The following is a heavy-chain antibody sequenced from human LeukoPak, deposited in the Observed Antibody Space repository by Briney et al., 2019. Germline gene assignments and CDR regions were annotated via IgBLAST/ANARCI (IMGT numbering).Heavy chain of an antibody. J-gene: IGHJ4*02. CDR3: ARAPGTGRLHFDY. CDR2: IYYSGST. CDR1: GGSISSGDYY. V-gene: IGHV4-30-4*08. D-gene: IGHD1-1*01. Sequence: SQTLSLTCTVSGGSISSGDYYWSWIRQPPGKGLEWIGYIYYSGSTYYNPSLKSRVTISVDTSKNQFSLKLSSVTAADTAVYYCARAPGTGRLHFDYWGQGTLVTVSS.